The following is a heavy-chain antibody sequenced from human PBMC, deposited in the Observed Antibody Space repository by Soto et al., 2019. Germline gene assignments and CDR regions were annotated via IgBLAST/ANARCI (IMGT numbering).Heavy chain of an antibody. CDR2: IIPIFGTA. CDR1: GGTFSSYA. D-gene: IGHD3-16*01. V-gene: IGHV1-69*12. Sequence: QVQLVQSGAEVKKPGSSVKVSCKASGGTFSSYAISWVRQAPGQGLEWMGGIIPIFGTANYAQKFQGRVTMTADESTSTAYMGLSSLRSEDTAVYYCARGGGGGRHPNYYYYGMDVWGQGTTVTVSS. CDR3: ARGGGGGRHPNYYYYGMDV. J-gene: IGHJ6*02.